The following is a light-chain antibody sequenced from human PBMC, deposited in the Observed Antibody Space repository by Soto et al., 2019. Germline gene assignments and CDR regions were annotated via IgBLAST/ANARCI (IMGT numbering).Light chain of an antibody. CDR2: GAS. CDR1: ESGSSN. CDR3: QQYNNRPPIT. V-gene: IGKV3-15*01. J-gene: IGKJ5*01. Sequence: EIVITQSPATLSVSPGERATLSCRARESGSSNLAWYQQKPGQAPRLLIYGASPRATGIPARFSGSGSGTEFTLTISSLQSEDFAVYYCQQYNNRPPITFGQGRRLEI.